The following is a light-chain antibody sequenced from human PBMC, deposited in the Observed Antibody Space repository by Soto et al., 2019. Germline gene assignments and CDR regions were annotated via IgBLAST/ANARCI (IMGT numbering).Light chain of an antibody. J-gene: IGKJ1*01. V-gene: IGKV3-15*01. CDR1: QGVSSN. CDR3: HQYDNWPPTWT. Sequence: EIVMTQSPATLSVSPGERATLSCRASQGVSSNLAWYQQKPGQAPRLLMYGASTRATGIPVRFSGRGSGTEFTLTISSLQSEDFAVYYCHQYDNWPPTWTFGQGTKVDIK. CDR2: GAS.